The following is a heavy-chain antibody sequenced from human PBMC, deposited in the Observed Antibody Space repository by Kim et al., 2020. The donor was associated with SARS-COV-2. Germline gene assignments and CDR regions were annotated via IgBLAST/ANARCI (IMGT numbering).Heavy chain of an antibody. J-gene: IGHJ2*01. CDR2: INQDASQI. CDR1: EFIFRDSC. D-gene: IGHD2-21*01. V-gene: IGHV3-7*01. Sequence: GGSLRLSCAVSEFIFRDSCLTWVRQPPGEGLQWMANINQDASQIFYGDSVSGRFTVARDNSKNSLYLEMNSLRFDDSAVYYCARGLGYFGGRSWYFDLWGRGTLVAVSS. CDR3: ARGLGYFGGRSWYFDL.